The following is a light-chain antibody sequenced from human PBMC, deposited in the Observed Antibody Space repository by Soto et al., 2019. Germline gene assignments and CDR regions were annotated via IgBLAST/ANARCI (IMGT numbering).Light chain of an antibody. V-gene: IGLV2-14*01. J-gene: IGLJ3*02. CDR1: SSDIGRFDY. CDR3: ASYTTSTTQV. Sequence: QSALTQPVSVSASPGQSITISCAGTSSDIGRFDYVSWYQHHPGNDPKLVISAVSRRSSGISDRFSGSKSGNTATLTISGLQAEDEADYYCASYTTSTTQVFGGGTKLTVL. CDR2: AVS.